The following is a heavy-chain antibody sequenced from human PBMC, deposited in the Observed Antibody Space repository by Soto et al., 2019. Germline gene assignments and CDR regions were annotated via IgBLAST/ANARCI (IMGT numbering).Heavy chain of an antibody. CDR3: ATLGRDGYNLRFPF. Sequence: GASVKVSCKASGGTFSSHAISWVRQAPGQGLEWMGGIIPIFGTANYAQKFQGRVTITADESTSTAYMELSSLRSEDTAVYYCATLGRDGYNLRFPFWGQGTQVSVST. CDR1: GGTFSSHA. D-gene: IGHD5-12*01. CDR2: IIPIFGTA. J-gene: IGHJ4*02. V-gene: IGHV1-69*13.